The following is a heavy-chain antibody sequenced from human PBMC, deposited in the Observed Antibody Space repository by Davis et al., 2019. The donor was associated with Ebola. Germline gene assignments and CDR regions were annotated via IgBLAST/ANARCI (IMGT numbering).Heavy chain of an antibody. CDR2: IYYSGST. V-gene: IGHV4-59*01. D-gene: IGHD2-2*01. J-gene: IGHJ4*02. CDR3: AREGRYCSSTSCYVFFDY. CDR1: GGSISSYY. Sequence: PSETLSLTCTVSGGSISSYYWSWIRQPPGKGLEWIGYIYYSGSTNYNPSLKSRVTISVDTSKNQFSLKLSSVTAADTAVYYCAREGRYCSSTSCYVFFDYWGQGTLVTVSS.